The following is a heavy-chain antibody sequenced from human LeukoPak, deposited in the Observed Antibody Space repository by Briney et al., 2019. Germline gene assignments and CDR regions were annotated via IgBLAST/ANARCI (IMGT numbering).Heavy chain of an antibody. Sequence: GASVKVSCRASGYTFTGYYMHWVRQAPGQGLEWMGWINPNSGGTNYAQKFQGRVTMTRDTSNSTAYMELSRLRSDDKAVYYCARNCDFWSGYYSPRSYFDYWGQGTLVTVSS. CDR3: ARNCDFWSGYYSPRSYFDY. J-gene: IGHJ4*02. CDR1: GYTFTGYY. D-gene: IGHD3-3*01. CDR2: INPNSGGT. V-gene: IGHV1-2*02.